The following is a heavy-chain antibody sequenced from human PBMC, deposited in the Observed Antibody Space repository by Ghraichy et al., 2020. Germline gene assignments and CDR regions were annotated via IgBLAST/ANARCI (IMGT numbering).Heavy chain of an antibody. D-gene: IGHD6-13*01. J-gene: IGHJ4*02. CDR1: GFTVSSNY. CDR2: IYSGGSA. Sequence: LSLTCVASGFTVSSNYMSWVRQAPGKGLEWVSVIYSGGSAYYADSVKGRFTISRDNSKNTLYLQMNSLRAEDTAVYYCARGRIAVDYWGQGTLVTVSS. CDR3: ARGRIAVDY. V-gene: IGHV3-66*01.